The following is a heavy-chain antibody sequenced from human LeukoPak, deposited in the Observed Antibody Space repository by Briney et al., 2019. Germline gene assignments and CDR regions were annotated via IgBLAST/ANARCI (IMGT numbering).Heavy chain of an antibody. D-gene: IGHD3-22*01. CDR1: GDTFSIYT. CDR3: ATIGSSGYRRFDY. Sequence: SVKVSCKPSGDTFSIYTISWVRQAPGQGLEWMGRIIPFLAIADYAQNFQGRVTITADKSTSTAYMELSSLRSEDTAVYYCATIGSSGYRRFDYWGQGTLVTVSS. J-gene: IGHJ4*02. CDR2: IIPFLAIA. V-gene: IGHV1-69*02.